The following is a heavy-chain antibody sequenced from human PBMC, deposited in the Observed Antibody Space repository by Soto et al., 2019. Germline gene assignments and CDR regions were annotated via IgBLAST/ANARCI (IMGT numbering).Heavy chain of an antibody. J-gene: IGHJ4*02. CDR3: VRGVDHEDGAAAPWFLFAK. V-gene: IGHV3-21*01. CDR1: GFTFRRNN. Sequence: GSLRLSCAASGFTFRRNNMNWVRQAPGNGLEWVASISSSGDYLYYADSVKGRFIISRDNFHNSLFLQMNNLRADDTAVYYCVRGVDHEDGAAAPWFLFAKWGQGTPVTVSS. D-gene: IGHD6-25*01. CDR2: ISSSGDYL.